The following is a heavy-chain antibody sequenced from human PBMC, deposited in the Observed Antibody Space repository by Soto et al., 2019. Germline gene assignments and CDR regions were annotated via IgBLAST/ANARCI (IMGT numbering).Heavy chain of an antibody. V-gene: IGHV3-7*01. CDR3: ARGRSGLDV. CDR2: INPDGSQK. D-gene: IGHD3-10*01. CDR1: RFTFSDYW. Sequence: PGRSLRLSCAASRFTFSDYWMSWVRQAPGKGLDWVASINPDGSQKYYVDSAKGRFTISRDNAKNSLSLQMNSLRGEDTAVYYCARGRSGLDVWGKGTTVTVSS. J-gene: IGHJ6*04.